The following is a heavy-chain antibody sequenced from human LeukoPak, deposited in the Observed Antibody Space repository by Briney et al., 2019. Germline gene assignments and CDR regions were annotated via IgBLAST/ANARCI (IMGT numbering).Heavy chain of an antibody. CDR2: ISGSGGST. Sequence: TGGSLRLSCAASGFTFSSHAMSWVRQAPGKGLEWVSAISGSGGSTYYADSVKGRFTISRDNSKNTLYLQMNSLRAEDTAVYYCAKDVIIALAGLDDAFDIWGQGTMVTVSS. V-gene: IGHV3-23*01. CDR3: AKDVIIALAGLDDAFDI. CDR1: GFTFSSHA. J-gene: IGHJ3*02. D-gene: IGHD6-19*01.